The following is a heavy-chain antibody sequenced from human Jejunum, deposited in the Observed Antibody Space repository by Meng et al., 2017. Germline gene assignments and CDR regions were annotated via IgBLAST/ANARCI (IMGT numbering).Heavy chain of an antibody. CDR3: AKQGSSSYYADDAFDF. J-gene: IGHJ3*01. CDR2: SRSEAQDYGT. CDR1: GFTFSASA. Sequence: GESLKISCAASGFTFSASAMHGVRQASGKGLEWVGRSRSEAQDYGTGYGASVEGRFTISSDDSKNTAYLLMNSLKTEDTAVYYCAKQGSSSYYADDAFDFWGQGTMVTVSS. D-gene: IGHD3-10*01. V-gene: IGHV3-73*01.